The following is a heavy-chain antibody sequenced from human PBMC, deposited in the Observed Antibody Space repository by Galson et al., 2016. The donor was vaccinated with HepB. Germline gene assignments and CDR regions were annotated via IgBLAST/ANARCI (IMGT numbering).Heavy chain of an antibody. CDR3: ACPTGGNWPNY. CDR1: GFTFNSYW. CDR2: IKQDGSEK. J-gene: IGHJ4*02. D-gene: IGHD4-23*01. V-gene: IGHV3-7*05. Sequence: SLRLSCAASGFTFNSYWMAWVRQAPGKGLEWVANIKQDGSEKYYVDSVKGRFTISRDNAKNSLYLQMNSLRVEDTAVDYCACPTGGNWPNYWGQGTLVTVSS.